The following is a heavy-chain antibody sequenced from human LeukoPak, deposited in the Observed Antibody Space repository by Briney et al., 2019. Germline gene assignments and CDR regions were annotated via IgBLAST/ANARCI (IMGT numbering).Heavy chain of an antibody. CDR3: SKGLRTYQVLQSYFGS. CDR1: GFTFNNYA. Sequence: GGSLRLSCAASGFTFNNYAMSWVRQAPGKGLEWVSGLSFGGDNKYYADSVKGRFTISRDNSKNTLYLQMNSLRVEDTAVYYCSKGLRTYQVLQSYFGSWGQGTLVTVSS. D-gene: IGHD2-2*01. CDR2: LSFGGDNK. V-gene: IGHV3-23*01. J-gene: IGHJ4*02.